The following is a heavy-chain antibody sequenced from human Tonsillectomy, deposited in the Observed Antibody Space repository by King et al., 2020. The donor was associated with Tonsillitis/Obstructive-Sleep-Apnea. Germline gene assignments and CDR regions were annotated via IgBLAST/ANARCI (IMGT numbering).Heavy chain of an antibody. Sequence: TLKESGPTLVKPTQTLTLTCTFSGFSLSTSGVGVAWIRQPPGKALEWLALIYWDDDKRYSPSLKSRLTITKDTSKNQVVLTMTNMDPVDTATYYCARTYRGYWSSTSCYKGSFDYWGQGTLVTVSS. CDR3: ARTYRGYWSSTSCYKGSFDY. D-gene: IGHD2-2*02. J-gene: IGHJ4*02. CDR1: GFSLSTSGVG. CDR2: IYWDDDK. V-gene: IGHV2-5*02.